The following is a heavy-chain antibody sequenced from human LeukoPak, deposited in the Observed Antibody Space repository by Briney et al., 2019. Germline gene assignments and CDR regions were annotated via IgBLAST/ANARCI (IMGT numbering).Heavy chain of an antibody. CDR3: TRAGSGSSYDS. Sequence: GGSLRLSCAASGFSLRTYWMHWVRRAPGKGLVWVSLINSDGTSTIYADSVKGRFTISRDTAKNTLYLEMNRLRADDTAVYYCTRAGSGSSYDSWGQGTLVTVSS. CDR1: GFSLRTYW. D-gene: IGHD3-10*01. J-gene: IGHJ4*02. CDR2: INSDGTST. V-gene: IGHV3-74*01.